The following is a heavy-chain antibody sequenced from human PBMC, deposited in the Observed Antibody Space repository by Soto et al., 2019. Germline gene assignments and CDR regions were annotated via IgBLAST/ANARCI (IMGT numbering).Heavy chain of an antibody. CDR2: ISGSGGST. J-gene: IGHJ4*02. D-gene: IGHD1-26*01. CDR1: GFTFSSYA. CDR3: ARRGSGSYYDY. Sequence: EVQLLETGGGLVQPGGSLRLSCAATGFTFSSYAMRWVRQAPGKGLEWVSAISGSGGSTYYADSVKGRFTISRDNSKNTLYLQMNSLRAEDTAVYYCARRGSGSYYDYWGQGTLVTVSS. V-gene: IGHV3-23*01.